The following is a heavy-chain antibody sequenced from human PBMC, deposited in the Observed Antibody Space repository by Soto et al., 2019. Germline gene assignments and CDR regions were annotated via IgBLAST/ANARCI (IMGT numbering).Heavy chain of an antibody. Sequence: GGSLRPSCAASGFTLSSYWISWVRHAPGKGLEWVANIKQDGSEKYYVDSVKGRFTISRDNAKNSLYLQMNSLRAEDTAVYYCAKDRTWFGEPDDYWGQGTLVTVSS. V-gene: IGHV3-7*05. J-gene: IGHJ4*02. CDR1: GFTLSSYW. D-gene: IGHD3-10*01. CDR3: AKDRTWFGEPDDY. CDR2: IKQDGSEK.